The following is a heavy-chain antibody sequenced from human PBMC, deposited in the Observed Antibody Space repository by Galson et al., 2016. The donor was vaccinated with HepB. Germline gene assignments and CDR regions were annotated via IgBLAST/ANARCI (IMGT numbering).Heavy chain of an antibody. CDR2: ISSRSTYR. V-gene: IGHV3-11*05. Sequence: SLRLSCAASGFTFSDYYMSWIRQGPGKGLEWVSYISSRSTYRNYADSVKGRFTISRDNSKNTLYLQMNSLRADDTATYYCAKEMTTVQSFGMDVWGQGTPVTVSS. J-gene: IGHJ6*02. D-gene: IGHD4-11*01. CDR3: AKEMTTVQSFGMDV. CDR1: GFTFSDYY.